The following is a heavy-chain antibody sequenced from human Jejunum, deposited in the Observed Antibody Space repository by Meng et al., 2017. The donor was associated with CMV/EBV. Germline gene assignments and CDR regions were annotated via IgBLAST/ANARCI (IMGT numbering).Heavy chain of an antibody. V-gene: IGHV3-30*02. Sequence: TFNRCGLHWVRQAPGKGLELVSFISYDDTDKYYADSVKGRFSISRDNSKNTLYLQMNILRAEDTAVYYCAKDGANYNLWQYGMDVWGQGTTVTVSS. J-gene: IGHJ6*02. CDR2: ISYDDTDK. D-gene: IGHD2/OR15-2a*01. CDR1: TFNRCG. CDR3: AKDGANYNLWQYGMDV.